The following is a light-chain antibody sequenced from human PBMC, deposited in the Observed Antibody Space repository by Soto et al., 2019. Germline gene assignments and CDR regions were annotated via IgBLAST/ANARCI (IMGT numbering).Light chain of an antibody. CDR3: QQPYSTLGTWT. CDR2: AAS. CDR1: QTIINY. V-gene: IGKV1-39*01. Sequence: DIQMTQSPASLSASVGDRVTITCRASQTIINYLNWYQQRPGKAPQLLIFAASSLQAGVPSRLSGSGSGTDFTLTLSSLQPEDSATYYCQQPYSTLGTWTFGHGTKVTIK. J-gene: IGKJ1*01.